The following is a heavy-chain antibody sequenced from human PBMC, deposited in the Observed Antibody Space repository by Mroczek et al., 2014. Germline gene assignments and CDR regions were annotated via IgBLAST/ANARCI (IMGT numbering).Heavy chain of an antibody. CDR1: GFTFSSYS. Sequence: ESGGGLVQPGGSLRLSCAASGFTFSSYSMNWVRQAPGKGLEWVSYISSSSSTIYYADSVKGRFTISRDNAKNSLYLQMNSLRAEDTAVYYCARDVGYCGGDCYPEEIDYWGQGTLVTVSS. CDR2: ISSSSSTI. D-gene: IGHD2-21*02. CDR3: ARDVGYCGGDCYPEEIDY. V-gene: IGHV3-48*01. J-gene: IGHJ4*02.